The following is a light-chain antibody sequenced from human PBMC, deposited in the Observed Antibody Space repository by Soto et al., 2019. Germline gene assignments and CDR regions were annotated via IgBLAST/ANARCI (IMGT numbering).Light chain of an antibody. V-gene: IGKV1-39*01. CDR2: GAS. CDR3: QQRYSLPVT. CDR1: QSISDY. Sequence: DIQMTQSPSSLSASVGDRVAITCRATQSISDYLNWYQQKPGKALKLLIYGASNLQSGVPSRFSGSGSGTDFTLTISGLQPEDFGIYYCQQRYSLPVTFGPGTKVDVK. J-gene: IGKJ3*01.